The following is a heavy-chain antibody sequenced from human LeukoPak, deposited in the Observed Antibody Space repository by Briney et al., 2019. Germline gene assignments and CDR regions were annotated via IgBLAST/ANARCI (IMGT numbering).Heavy chain of an antibody. CDR3: VKSRSLAGTTDYFDY. Sequence: PGGSLRLSCSAAGFTFSSYAMHWVRQAPGKGLEYVSAISSNGGSTYYAGSVKGRFTISRDNSKNTLYLQMSSLRAEDTAVYYCVKSRSLAGTTDYFDYWGQGTLVTVSS. CDR1: GFTFSSYA. J-gene: IGHJ4*02. D-gene: IGHD1-7*01. V-gene: IGHV3-64D*09. CDR2: ISSNGGST.